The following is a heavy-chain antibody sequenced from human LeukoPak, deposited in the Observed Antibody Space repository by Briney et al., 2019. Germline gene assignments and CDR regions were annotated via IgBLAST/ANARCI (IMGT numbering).Heavy chain of an antibody. CDR2: ISSSSTYI. CDR1: GXXSXSYS. J-gene: IGHJ4*02. D-gene: IGHD6-13*01. Sequence: XSXAXXGXXSXSYSMNWVRQAPGKGLEWVSSISSSSTYIYYADSVKGRFTVSRDNAKNSLYLQMNSLRAEDTAVYFCASQYTSSRIFDDWGQGTLVTVSS. CDR3: ASQYTSSRIFDD. V-gene: IGHV3-21*01.